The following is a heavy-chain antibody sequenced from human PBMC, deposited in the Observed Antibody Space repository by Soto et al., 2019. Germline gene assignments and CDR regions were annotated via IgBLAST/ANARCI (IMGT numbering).Heavy chain of an antibody. CDR3: ARNHYDFWSGYYYYYYMDV. D-gene: IGHD3-3*01. J-gene: IGHJ6*03. CDR2: IYYSGST. CDR1: GGSISSYY. V-gene: IGHV4-59*08. Sequence: SETLSLTCTVSGGSISSYYWSWIRQPPGKGLEWIGYIYYSGSTNYNPSLKSRVTISVDTSKNQFSLKLSSVTAADTAVYYCARNHYDFWSGYYYYYYMDVWGKGTTVTVSS.